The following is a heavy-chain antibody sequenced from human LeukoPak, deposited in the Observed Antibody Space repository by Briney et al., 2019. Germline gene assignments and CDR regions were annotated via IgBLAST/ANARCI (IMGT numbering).Heavy chain of an antibody. CDR2: TKNKANSYTT. CDR3: TREGRYCSSTSCYVCLDY. D-gene: IGHD2-2*01. CDR1: GFTFSGHY. J-gene: IGHJ4*02. Sequence: GGSLRLSCAASGFTFSGHYMDWVRQAPGKGLEWVGRTKNKANSYTTEYAASVKGRFTVSRDDSKNSLYLQMNSLKTEDTAVYYCTREGRYCSSTSCYVCLDYWGQGTLVTVSS. V-gene: IGHV3-72*01.